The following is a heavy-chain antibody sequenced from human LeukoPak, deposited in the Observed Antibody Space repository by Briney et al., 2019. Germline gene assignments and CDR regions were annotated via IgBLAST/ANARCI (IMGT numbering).Heavy chain of an antibody. CDR2: IIDGSTT. CDR3: ARGVSGSYGKFDY. D-gene: IGHD1-26*01. CDR1: GFTFSSYW. V-gene: IGHV3-74*01. J-gene: IGHJ4*02. Sequence: GGSLRLSCAASGFTFSSYWMHWVRQAPGKGLVWVSRIIDGSTTNYADSVKGRFTISRDNAKNTLYLQMNRLRAEDTAVYYCARGVSGSYGKFDYGGQGTLVTVSS.